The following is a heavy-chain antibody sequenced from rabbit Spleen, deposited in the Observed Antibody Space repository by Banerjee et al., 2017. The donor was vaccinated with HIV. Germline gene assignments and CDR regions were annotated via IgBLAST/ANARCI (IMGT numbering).Heavy chain of an antibody. V-gene: IGHV1S7*01. J-gene: IGHJ6*01. CDR3: ARDTGSSFSSYGMDL. CDR2: IDPVFGIT. Sequence: QLEESGGDLVQPGASLTLTCTASGFSFSSYYMCWVRQAPGKGLEWIGYIDPVFGITYYASWVNGRFSISRENAQNTVFLQMTSLTAADTATYFCARDTGSSFSSYGMDLWGQGTLVTVS. D-gene: IGHD8-1*01. CDR1: GFSFSSYY.